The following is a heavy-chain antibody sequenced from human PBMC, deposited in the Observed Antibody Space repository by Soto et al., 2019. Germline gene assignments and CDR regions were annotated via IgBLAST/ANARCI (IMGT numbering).Heavy chain of an antibody. CDR2: ISSSSSYI. V-gene: IGHV3-21*01. CDR3: ARVNSSGWYGGFGY. D-gene: IGHD6-19*01. CDR1: GFTFSSYS. J-gene: IGHJ4*02. Sequence: GGSLRLSCAASGFTFSSYSMNWVRQAPGKGLEWVSSISSSSSYIYYADSVKGRFTISRDNAKNSLYLQMNSLRAEDTAVYYCARVNSSGWYGGFGYWGQGTLVTVFS.